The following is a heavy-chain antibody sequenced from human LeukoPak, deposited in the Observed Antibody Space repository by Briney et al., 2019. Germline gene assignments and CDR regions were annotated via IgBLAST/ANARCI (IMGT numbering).Heavy chain of an antibody. V-gene: IGHV4-39*07. CDR1: GDSFSNNKYY. CDR3: ARDYSQLDL. Sequence: SETLSLTCTVSGDSFSNNKYYWAWVRQPPGKGLEWIGAMHHSGNTYYNSSLKSRVTMSIDTSKNKFSLKLNSVTAADTAVYYCARDYSQLDLWGQGAPVTISS. CDR2: MHHSGNT. D-gene: IGHD5-24*01. J-gene: IGHJ4*02.